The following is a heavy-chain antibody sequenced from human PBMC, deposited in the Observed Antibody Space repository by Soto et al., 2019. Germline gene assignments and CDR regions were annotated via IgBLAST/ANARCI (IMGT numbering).Heavy chain of an antibody. CDR1: GYTFTSYY. Sequence: QVQLVQSGAEVKKPGASVTVSCKASGYTFTSYYIHWVRQAPGQGLEWMGIINPSGGSTSYAKKFQCRVTMTWDTSSSTVYMEVSVLRSEDTAVYYCARDQEPSTLYYDYYYMDVWGKGTTVTVSS. CDR2: INPSGGST. J-gene: IGHJ6*03. CDR3: ARDQEPSTLYYDYYYMDV. V-gene: IGHV1-46*03.